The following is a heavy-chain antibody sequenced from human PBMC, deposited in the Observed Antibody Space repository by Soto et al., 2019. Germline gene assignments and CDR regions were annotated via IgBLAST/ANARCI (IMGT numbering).Heavy chain of an antibody. D-gene: IGHD2-15*01. CDR2: IIPIFGTA. J-gene: IGHJ6*02. CDR1: GGTFSSYA. CDR3: ASFFNGDLSYCSGGSCYSRYRYYYYGMDV. V-gene: IGHV1-69*13. Sequence: ASVKVSCKASGGTFSSYAISWVRQAPGQGLEWMGGIIPIFGTANYAQKFQGRVTITADESTSTAYMELSSLRSEDTAVYYCASFFNGDLSYCSGGSCYSRYRYYYYGMDVWGQGTTVTVSS.